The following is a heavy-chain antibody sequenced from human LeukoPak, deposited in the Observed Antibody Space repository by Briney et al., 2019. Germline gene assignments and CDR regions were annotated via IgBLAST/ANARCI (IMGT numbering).Heavy chain of an antibody. D-gene: IGHD3-10*01. J-gene: IGHJ4*02. CDR1: GGSISNYY. Sequence: SETLSLTCTVSGGSISNYYWSWIRQPPGKELEWIGYIYYSGSTNYNPSLKSRVTISVDTSKNQFSLKLSSVTAADTAVYYCARHGYLWFGESGYDYWGQGTLVTVSS. V-gene: IGHV4-59*08. CDR2: IYYSGST. CDR3: ARHGYLWFGESGYDY.